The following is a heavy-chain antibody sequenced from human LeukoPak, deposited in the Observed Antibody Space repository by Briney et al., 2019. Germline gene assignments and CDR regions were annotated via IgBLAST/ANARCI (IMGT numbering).Heavy chain of an antibody. D-gene: IGHD2-15*01. CDR3: VRVVEPYTTSPPSYYFDY. V-gene: IGHV4-30-4*08. Sequence: SETLSLTCTVSGGSISSGDYYWSWIRQPPGKGLKWIGYIYYSGSTFYNPSLKSRVTISVDTSKNQFSLKLSSVTAADTAVYYCVRVVEPYTTSPPSYYFDYWGQGTLVTVSS. J-gene: IGHJ4*02. CDR2: IYYSGST. CDR1: GGSISSGDYY.